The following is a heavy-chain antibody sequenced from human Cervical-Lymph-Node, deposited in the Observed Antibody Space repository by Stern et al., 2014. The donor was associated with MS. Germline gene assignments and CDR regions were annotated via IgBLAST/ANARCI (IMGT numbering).Heavy chain of an antibody. J-gene: IGHJ4*02. CDR2: IYPGDSDP. V-gene: IGHV5-51*03. D-gene: IGHD1-14*01. Sequence: EVQLVESGAEVKKPGESLKISCKGSGYSFTSYWIAWVRQMPGKGLEWMGIIYPGDSDPTSSPSFQGQAPISAGKSISTAYLQWSSLKASDTAMYYCARREGKEPFTGFDYWGQGALVTVSS. CDR1: GYSFTSYW. CDR3: ARREGKEPFTGFDY.